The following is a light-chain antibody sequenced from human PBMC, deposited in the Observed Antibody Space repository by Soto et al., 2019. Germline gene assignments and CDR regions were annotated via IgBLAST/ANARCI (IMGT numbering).Light chain of an antibody. CDR2: DAS. CDR1: QNINAW. J-gene: IGKJ1*01. Sequence: DIQMTQSPSSLSVSLGDSVTITCRTSQNINAWLAWYQQRPGQAPKLLIYDASTVQSGVPSRFSGSGSGTEFTLTISSLQPDDSATYYCQHYSLYSPWTCGQGTKVDIK. V-gene: IGKV1-5*01. CDR3: QHYSLYSPWT.